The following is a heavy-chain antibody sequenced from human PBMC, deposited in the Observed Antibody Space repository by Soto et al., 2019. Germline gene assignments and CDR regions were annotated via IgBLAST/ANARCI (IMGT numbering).Heavy chain of an antibody. CDR3: ARGHSVHSSGYYYGADAFDI. Sequence: QVQLVQSGAEVKKPGASVKVSCKASGYTFTSYGISWVRQAPGQGLEWMGWISAYNGNTNYAQKLQGRVTMTTDTSTSTAYMELRSLRSDDTAVYYCARGHSVHSSGYYYGADAFDIWGQGTMVTVSS. J-gene: IGHJ3*02. V-gene: IGHV1-18*01. D-gene: IGHD3-22*01. CDR2: ISAYNGNT. CDR1: GYTFTSYG.